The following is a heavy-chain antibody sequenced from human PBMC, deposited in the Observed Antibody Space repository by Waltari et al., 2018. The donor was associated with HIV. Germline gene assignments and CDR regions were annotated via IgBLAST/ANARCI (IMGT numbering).Heavy chain of an antibody. CDR3: ARDSNGLDY. CDR1: GDSVPRDSAP. V-gene: IGHV6-1*02. Sequence: HVQLLQSGPGLVTSSQTLSIPCAISGDSVPRDSAPRNRIRLSPSGRLEWLGRTYHRSKWFQLYAPSVRGRIRVDVDTSVNHFSLHLDSVTPDDTAVYYCARDSNGLDYWGQGTVVTVSS. CDR2: TYHRSKWFQ. J-gene: IGHJ4*02. D-gene: IGHD4-4*01.